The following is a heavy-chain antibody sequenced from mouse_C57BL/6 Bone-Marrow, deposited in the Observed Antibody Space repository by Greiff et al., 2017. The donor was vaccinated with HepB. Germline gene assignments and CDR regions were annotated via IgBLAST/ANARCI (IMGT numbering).Heavy chain of an antibody. Sequence: DVQLQESGPELVKPGASVKIPCKASGYTFTDYNMDWVKQSHGKSLEWIGDINPNNGGTIYNQKFKGKATLTVDKSSSTAYMELRSLTSEDTAVYYCARPSGRYYYAMDYWGQGTSVTVSS. D-gene: IGHD3-2*02. V-gene: IGHV1-18*01. CDR2: INPNNGGT. CDR3: ARPSGRYYYAMDY. CDR1: GYTFTDYN. J-gene: IGHJ4*01.